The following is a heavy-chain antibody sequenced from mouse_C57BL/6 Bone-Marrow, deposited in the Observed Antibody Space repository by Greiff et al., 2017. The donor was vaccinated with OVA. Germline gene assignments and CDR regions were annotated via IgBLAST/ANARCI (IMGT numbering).Heavy chain of an antibody. Sequence: QVQLQQSGPELVKPGASVKISCKASGYAFSSSWMNWVKQRPGKGLEWIGRIYPGDGDTNYNGKFKGKATLTADKSSSTAYMQLSSLTSEDSAVYFCARFRYGNFYYFDYWGQGTTLTVSS. D-gene: IGHD2-1*01. V-gene: IGHV1-82*01. CDR3: ARFRYGNFYYFDY. J-gene: IGHJ2*01. CDR2: IYPGDGDT. CDR1: GYAFSSSW.